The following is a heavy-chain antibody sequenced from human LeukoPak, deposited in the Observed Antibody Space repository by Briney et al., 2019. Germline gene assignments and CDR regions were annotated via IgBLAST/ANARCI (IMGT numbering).Heavy chain of an antibody. Sequence: GESLRLSCAASGFTFKDYWMHWVRQAPGKGLVWVSRIKSDGSSTSYADSVKGRFTISRDNAKNTLYLQMKSLRAEDSGVYYCARRRTNYYYHYGMDVWGQGTTVTVSS. J-gene: IGHJ6*02. CDR1: GFTFKDYW. V-gene: IGHV3-74*01. CDR3: ARRRTNYYYHYGMDV. CDR2: IKSDGSST.